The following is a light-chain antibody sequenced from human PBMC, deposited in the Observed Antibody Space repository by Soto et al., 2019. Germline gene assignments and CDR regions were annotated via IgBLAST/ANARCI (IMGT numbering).Light chain of an antibody. J-gene: IGLJ1*01. CDR3: CSYTSSSTSYV. V-gene: IGLV2-14*01. CDR2: EVI. Sequence: QSALTQPASVSGSPGQAITISCTGTSSDVGGYGYVSWYQQHPGKAPKLMIYEVINRPSGISNRFSGSKSGNTASLTISGLQAEDEADYYCCSYTSSSTSYVFGTGTKLTVL. CDR1: SSDVGGYGY.